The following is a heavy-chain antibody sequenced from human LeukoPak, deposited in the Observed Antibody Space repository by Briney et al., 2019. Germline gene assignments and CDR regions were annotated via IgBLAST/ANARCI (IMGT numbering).Heavy chain of an antibody. Sequence: GGSLRLSSAASGFTFSTYAMSWVRQAPGKGLEWVSAISGSDGGTYYADSVRGRFAISRDNSKSTLYLQMNSLRAEDTAVYYCAKDLIWLAYYFDHWGQGTLVTVSS. V-gene: IGHV3-23*01. J-gene: IGHJ4*02. CDR2: ISGSDGGT. D-gene: IGHD6-19*01. CDR1: GFTFSTYA. CDR3: AKDLIWLAYYFDH.